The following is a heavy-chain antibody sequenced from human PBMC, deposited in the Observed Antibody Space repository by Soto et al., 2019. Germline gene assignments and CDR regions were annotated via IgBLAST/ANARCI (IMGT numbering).Heavy chain of an antibody. CDR1: GFTFSDYY. CDR2: ITSSGSTI. CDR3: ARENEQWVAADN. D-gene: IGHD6-19*01. J-gene: IGHJ4*02. Sequence: PGGSMSLSCAASGFTFSDYYMSWIRQAPGKGLEWVSYITSSGSTIYYADSVKGRFTISRDNAKNSLYLQMNSLRAEDTAVYYCARENEQWVAADNWGQGTLVTVSS. V-gene: IGHV3-11*01.